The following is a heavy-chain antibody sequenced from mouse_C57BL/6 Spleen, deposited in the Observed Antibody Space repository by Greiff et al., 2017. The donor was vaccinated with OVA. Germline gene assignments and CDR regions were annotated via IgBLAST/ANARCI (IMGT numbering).Heavy chain of an antibody. D-gene: IGHD2-10*01. CDR1: GYTFTDYY. CDR2: INPNNGGT. Sequence: VQLQQSGPELVKPGASVKISCKASGYTFTDYYMNWVKQSHGKSLEWIGDINPNNGGTSYNQKFTGKATLTVDKSSSTAYMELRSLTSEDSAVYYCARFCNPTLYAMDYWGQGTSVTVSS. CDR3: ARFCNPTLYAMDY. V-gene: IGHV1-26*01. J-gene: IGHJ4*01.